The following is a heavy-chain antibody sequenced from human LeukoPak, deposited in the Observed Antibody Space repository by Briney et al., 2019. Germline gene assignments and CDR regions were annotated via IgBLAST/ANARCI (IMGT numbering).Heavy chain of an antibody. CDR3: ARGRSGAATQLDY. CDR1: GGSISSYY. V-gene: IGHV4-59*08. Sequence: SETLSLTCTVSGGSISSYYWSWIRQPPGKGLEWIGYIYYSGSTNYNPSLKSRVTISVDTSKNQFSLKLSSVTAADTAVYYCARGRSGAATQLDYWGQGTLVTVSS. CDR2: IYYSGST. D-gene: IGHD6-13*01. J-gene: IGHJ4*02.